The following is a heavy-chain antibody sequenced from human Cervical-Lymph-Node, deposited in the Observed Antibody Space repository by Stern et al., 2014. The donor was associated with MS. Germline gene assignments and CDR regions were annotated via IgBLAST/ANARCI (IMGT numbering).Heavy chain of an antibody. V-gene: IGHV3-33*01. CDR1: GFTFSNYG. Sequence: VQLVESAGGVVQPGRSLRLSCAASGFTFSNYGMHWVRQAPGKGLEWLAVIWYDGNKKYYADSVKSRFTISRDNSKNTLFLQMSSLTAEDTALYYCARGNWNYEGMGYWGQGTLVTVSS. D-gene: IGHD1-7*01. CDR2: IWYDGNKK. J-gene: IGHJ4*02. CDR3: ARGNWNYEGMGY.